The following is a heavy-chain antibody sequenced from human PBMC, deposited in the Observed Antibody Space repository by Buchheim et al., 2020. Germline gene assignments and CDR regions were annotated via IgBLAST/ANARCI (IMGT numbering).Heavy chain of an antibody. CDR1: GFTFSSYS. CDR2: ISSSSSTI. Sequence: EVQLVESGGGLVQPGGSLRLSCAASGFTFSSYSMNWVRQAPGKGLEWVSYISSSSSTIYYADSVKGRFTISRDNAKNSLYLQMNSLRAEDTAVYYCARGDYDFWSGYYNLSRDNYGMDVWGQGTT. V-gene: IGHV3-48*01. D-gene: IGHD3-3*01. J-gene: IGHJ6*02. CDR3: ARGDYDFWSGYYNLSRDNYGMDV.